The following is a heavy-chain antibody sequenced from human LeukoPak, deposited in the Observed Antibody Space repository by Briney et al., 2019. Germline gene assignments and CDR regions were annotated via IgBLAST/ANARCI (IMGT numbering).Heavy chain of an antibody. CDR3: ARIIDFWSGPTLDV. V-gene: IGHV4-30-2*01. CDR1: GGSISSGGHS. CDR2: IYHSGSGST. Sequence: SGTLSLTCTVSGGSISSGGHSWSWIRQPPGKGLEWIGYIYHSGSGSTYYNPSLKSRVTISIDKSKNQFSLKLNSVTAADTAVYYCARIIDFWSGPTLDVWGQGTTVTVSS. D-gene: IGHD3-3*01. J-gene: IGHJ6*02.